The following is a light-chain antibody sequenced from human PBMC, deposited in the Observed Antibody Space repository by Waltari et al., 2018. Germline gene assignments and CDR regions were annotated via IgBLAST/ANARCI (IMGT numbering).Light chain of an antibody. Sequence: QSALTQPASVSGSPGQSIPISCTGTRSDVGGYTYVSWYQQHPGKTPKLMIYDVSNRPSGVSNRFSGSKSGNTASLTISGLQAEDEADYHCSSYTSSSTLVFGGGTKLTVL. CDR3: SSYTSSSTLV. J-gene: IGLJ3*02. V-gene: IGLV2-14*03. CDR2: DVS. CDR1: RSDVGGYTY.